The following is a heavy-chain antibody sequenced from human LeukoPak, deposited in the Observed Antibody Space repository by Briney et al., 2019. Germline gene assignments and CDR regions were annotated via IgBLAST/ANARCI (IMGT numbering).Heavy chain of an antibody. CDR1: GGTFSSYA. D-gene: IGHD3-10*01. CDR2: IIPIFGTA. V-gene: IGHV1-69*13. CDR3: ARDRGAQLLWFGESTNYYFDY. J-gene: IGHJ4*02. Sequence: ASAKVSCKASGGTFSSYAISWVRQAPGQGLEWMGGIIPIFGTANYAQKFQGRVTITADESTSTAYMELSSLRSEDTAVYYCARDRGAQLLWFGESTNYYFDYWGQGTLVTVSS.